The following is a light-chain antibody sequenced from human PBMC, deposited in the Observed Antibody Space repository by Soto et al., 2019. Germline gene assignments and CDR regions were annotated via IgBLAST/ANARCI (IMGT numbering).Light chain of an antibody. V-gene: IGLV2-14*01. CDR1: SSDVGGYNY. J-gene: IGLJ1*01. CDR3: SSYTSSSTLV. CDR2: EVS. Sequence: QSVLTQPASVSGSPGKSITISCTGTSSDVGGYNYVAWYQQYPGKAPKLMIYEVSDRPSGVSIRFSGSKSGNTASLTISGLQADDEADYYCSSYTSSSTLVFGTGTKVT.